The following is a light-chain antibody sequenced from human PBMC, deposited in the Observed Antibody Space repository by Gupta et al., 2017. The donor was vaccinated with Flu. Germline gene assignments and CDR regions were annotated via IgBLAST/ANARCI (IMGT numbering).Light chain of an antibody. V-gene: IGKV3-20*01. Sequence: ENVLTQSPGTLSLSPGERVTLSCRASQSVSNNYLAWYQQKLGQPPRLLIYGASNRATGIPDRFSGRGSGTDFTLTISRLEPEDFVVYYCQQFGSSPYTFGQGSKLEIK. CDR1: QSVSNNY. J-gene: IGKJ2*01. CDR3: QQFGSSPYT. CDR2: GAS.